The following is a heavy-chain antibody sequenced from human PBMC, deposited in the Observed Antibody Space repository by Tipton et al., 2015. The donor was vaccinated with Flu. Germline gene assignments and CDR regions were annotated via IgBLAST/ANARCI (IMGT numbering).Heavy chain of an antibody. V-gene: IGHV5-51*01. D-gene: IGHD5-12*01. CDR1: GYNFTTYW. J-gene: IGHJ4*02. CDR2: IYPGDSET. Sequence: VQLVQSGAEVKKPGESLKISCKGSGYNFTTYWIGWVRQVPGKGLEWMGIIYPGDSETRYSPSFQGQVTISADKSITTTYLQWSSLKASDTAIYYCARHTPPHPSGYGDEGADYWGQGTLVTVSS. CDR3: ARHTPPHPSGYGDEGADY.